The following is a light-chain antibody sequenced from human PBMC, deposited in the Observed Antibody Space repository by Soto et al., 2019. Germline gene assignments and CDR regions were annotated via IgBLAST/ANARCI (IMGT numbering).Light chain of an antibody. V-gene: IGKV1-16*01. Sequence: DIQMTQSPSSLSASVGDRVTITCRASQDIASFLAWFQQKPGKVPRSLIYAASSSRSGVPSRFSGSGSGTDFTLTISSLQPEDFATYYCQQYHSYPWTFGEGTKVEI. J-gene: IGKJ1*01. CDR2: AAS. CDR1: QDIASF. CDR3: QQYHSYPWT.